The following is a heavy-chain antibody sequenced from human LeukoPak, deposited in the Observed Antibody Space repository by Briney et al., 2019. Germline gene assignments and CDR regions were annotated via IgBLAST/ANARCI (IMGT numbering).Heavy chain of an antibody. Sequence: ASVKVSCKASGYTFTNYDLNWVRQATGQGLEWLGWMKPNSGETGYAQKFQGRVTLTRDTSISTAYMELSGLKSEDTAVYYCARDYGGDSGWFDPWGQGTLVTVSS. CDR1: GYTFTNYD. CDR3: ARDYGGDSGWFDP. J-gene: IGHJ5*02. D-gene: IGHD4-23*01. V-gene: IGHV1-8*01. CDR2: MKPNSGET.